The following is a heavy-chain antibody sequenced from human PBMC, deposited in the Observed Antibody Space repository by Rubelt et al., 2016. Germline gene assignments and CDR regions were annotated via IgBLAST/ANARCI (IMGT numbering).Heavy chain of an antibody. D-gene: IGHD3-10*01. V-gene: IGHV4-34*01. CDR1: GGSFSGYY. J-gene: IGHJ5*02. CDR3: ARGGRYYGSGSYQRHNWFDP. Sequence: QVQLQQWGAGLLKPSETLSLTCAVYGGSFSGYYWSWIRQPPGKGLEWIGEINHSGSTNYTPSLKSRVTISVDTSKNQFSLKLSSVTAADTAVYYWARGGRYYGSGSYQRHNWFDPWGQGTLVTVSS. CDR2: INHSGST.